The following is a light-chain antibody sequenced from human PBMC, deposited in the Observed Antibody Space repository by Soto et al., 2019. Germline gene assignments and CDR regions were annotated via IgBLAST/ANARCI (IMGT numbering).Light chain of an antibody. Sequence: QSALTQPSSLSGSPGQSITISCTGTSSDVGGYNYVSWYQQHPSKAPKLMIYDVSNRPSGVSNRFSGSKSGNTASLTISGLQAEDEADYYCSSYTSSSTLVFGGGTQLTVL. CDR2: DVS. CDR1: SSDVGGYNY. V-gene: IGLV2-14*01. J-gene: IGLJ2*01. CDR3: SSYTSSSTLV.